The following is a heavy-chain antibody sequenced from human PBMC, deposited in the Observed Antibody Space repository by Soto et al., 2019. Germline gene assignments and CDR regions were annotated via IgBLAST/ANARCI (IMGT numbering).Heavy chain of an antibody. CDR2: ISSSSSYI. V-gene: IGHV3-21*01. D-gene: IGHD3-16*01. CDR3: TRDQGLWGAQRGYYYYGMDV. Sequence: PGGSLRLSCAASGFTFSSYSMNWVRQASGKGLEWVSSISSSSSYIYYADSVKGRFTISRDNAKNSLYLQMNSVRAEDTAVYYSTRDQGLWGAQRGYYYYGMDVRGQGTTVPV. J-gene: IGHJ6*02. CDR1: GFTFSSYS.